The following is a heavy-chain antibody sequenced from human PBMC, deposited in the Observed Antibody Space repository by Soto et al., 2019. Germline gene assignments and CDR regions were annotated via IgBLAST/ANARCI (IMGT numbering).Heavy chain of an antibody. D-gene: IGHD6-19*01. V-gene: IGHV4-34*01. CDR3: ARSSYSSGWYPRNSYGMDV. J-gene: IGHJ6*02. CDR2: INHSGST. CDR1: GGYFCGFY. Sequence: SETLSLTCAVSGGYFCGFYLSWILPPPGMRLEWIGEINHSGSTNYYPSLKRRVTIAVDMSKNQISLKLSVVTAADTAVYYCARSSYSSGWYPRNSYGMDVWGQGTTVTVSS.